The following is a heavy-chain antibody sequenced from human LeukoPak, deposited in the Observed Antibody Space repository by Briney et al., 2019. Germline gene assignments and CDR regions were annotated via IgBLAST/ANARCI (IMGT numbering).Heavy chain of an antibody. Sequence: GGSLRLSCAASGFTFSSYGMHWVRQAPGKGLEWVAVIWYDGSNKYYADSVKGRFTISRDNSKNTLYLQMNSLRAEDTAVYYCAKVRTSDYYHYCGMDVWGQGTTVTVSS. CDR1: GFTFSSYG. V-gene: IGHV3-33*06. CDR2: IWYDGSNK. CDR3: AKVRTSDYYHYCGMDV. D-gene: IGHD3-10*01. J-gene: IGHJ6*02.